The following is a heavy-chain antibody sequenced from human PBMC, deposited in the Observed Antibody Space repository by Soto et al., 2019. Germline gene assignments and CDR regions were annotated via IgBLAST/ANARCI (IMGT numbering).Heavy chain of an antibody. D-gene: IGHD3-10*01. J-gene: IGHJ4*02. V-gene: IGHV4-59*01. Sequence: SETLSLTCTVSGGSISSYYWSWIRQPPGKGLEWIGYIYYSGSTNYNPSLKSRVTISVDTSKNQFSLKLSSVTAADTAVYYCARDIGQPPAFDYWGQGTLVTVSS. CDR1: GGSISSYY. CDR3: ARDIGQPPAFDY. CDR2: IYYSGST.